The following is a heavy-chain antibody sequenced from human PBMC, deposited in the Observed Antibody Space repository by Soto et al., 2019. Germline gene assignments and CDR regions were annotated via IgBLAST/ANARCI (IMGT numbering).Heavy chain of an antibody. D-gene: IGHD5-12*01. Sequence: GGSLRLSCAASGFTFSSYGMHWVRQAPGKGLEWVAVISYDGSNKYYADSVKGRFTISRDNSKNTLYLQMNSLRAEDTAVYYCAKSSGYVGDRVRRYYYMDVWGKGTTVTVSS. CDR1: GFTFSSYG. CDR2: ISYDGSNK. V-gene: IGHV3-30*18. J-gene: IGHJ6*03. CDR3: AKSSGYVGDRVRRYYYMDV.